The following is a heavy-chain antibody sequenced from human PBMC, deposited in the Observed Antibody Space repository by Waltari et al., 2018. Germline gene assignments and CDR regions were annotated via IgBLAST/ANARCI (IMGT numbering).Heavy chain of an antibody. CDR1: GFTFSSYG. D-gene: IGHD4-17*01. V-gene: IGHV3-30*18. Sequence: QVQLVESGGGVVQPGRSLRLSCAASGFTFSSYGMHWVRQAPGKGLEWVVVIWYDGSNKYYADSVKGRFTISRDNSKNTLYLQMNSLRAEDTAMYYCAKEMVSLRRGLFGAPTVIFPFDYWGQGTLVTVSS. CDR2: IWYDGSNK. J-gene: IGHJ4*02. CDR3: AKEMVSLRRGLFGAPTVIFPFDY.